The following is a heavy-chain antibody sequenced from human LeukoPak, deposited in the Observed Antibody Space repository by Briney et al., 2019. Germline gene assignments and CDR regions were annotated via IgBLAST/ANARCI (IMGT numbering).Heavy chain of an antibody. CDR3: AKVLRVWENSGLFDY. D-gene: IGHD3-16*01. J-gene: IGHJ4*02. V-gene: IGHV3-23*01. CDR1: GFTFSSYA. Sequence: PGGSLRLSCAASGFTFSSYAMSWVRQAPGKGLEWVSGISGSGDNTYYADSVKGRFTISRDNSKNTPFLQMNSLRAEDTAVYYCAKVLRVWENSGLFDYWGQGTLVTVSS. CDR2: ISGSGDNT.